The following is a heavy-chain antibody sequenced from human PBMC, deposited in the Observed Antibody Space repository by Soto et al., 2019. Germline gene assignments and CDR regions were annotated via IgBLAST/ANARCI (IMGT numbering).Heavy chain of an antibody. CDR2: INPSGGST. CDR3: ARSGDPDAFDI. J-gene: IGHJ3*02. D-gene: IGHD4-17*01. CDR1: GYTFNSYY. V-gene: IGHV1-46*02. Sequence: GASVKVSCKTSGYTFNSYYMPWVRQAPGQGLEWMGVINPSGGSTSYAQKFQGRVTMTRGTSTSTVYMELSSLRSQVTAVYYCARSGDPDAFDIWGQGTMVTVSS.